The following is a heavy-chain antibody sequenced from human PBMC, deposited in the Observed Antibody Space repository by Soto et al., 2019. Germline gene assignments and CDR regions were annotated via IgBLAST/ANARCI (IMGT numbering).Heavy chain of an antibody. J-gene: IGHJ3*02. CDR1: GGSISSYY. D-gene: IGHD3-22*01. V-gene: IGHV4-59*08. Sequence: QVQLQESGPGLVKPSETLSLTCTVSGGSISSYYWSWIRQPPGKGLEWIGYIYYSGSTNYNPSLKSRVTISVDTSKNQFSLKLSSVTAADTAVYYCARYDSSGYYYVNAFDIWGQGTMVTVSS. CDR2: IYYSGST. CDR3: ARYDSSGYYYVNAFDI.